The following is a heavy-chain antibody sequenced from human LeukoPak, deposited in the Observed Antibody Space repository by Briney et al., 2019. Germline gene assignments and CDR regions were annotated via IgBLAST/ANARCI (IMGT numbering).Heavy chain of an antibody. CDR1: GFTFSSCA. D-gene: IGHD6-13*01. CDR2: ISYDGSNK. J-gene: IGHJ4*02. V-gene: IGHV3-30*04. CDR3: ARDGGYSSSWYDFDY. Sequence: GRSLRLSCAASGFTFSSCAMHWVRRAPGKGLEWVAVISYDGSNKYYADSVKGRFTISRDNSKNTLYLQMNSLRAEDTAVYYCARDGGYSSSWYDFDYWGQGTLVTVSS.